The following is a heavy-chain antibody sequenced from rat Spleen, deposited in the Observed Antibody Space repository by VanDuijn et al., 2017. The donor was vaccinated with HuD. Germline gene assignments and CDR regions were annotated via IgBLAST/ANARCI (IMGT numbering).Heavy chain of an antibody. Sequence: EVQLVESGGGFVQPGRSLKLSCAASGFTFSDYAMAWVRQAPKKGLEWVATILYDGSSTYYRKSVKGRFTVSRDNAKSTLYLQMDSLRSEDTATYYCARTMYTTDYYYVPFASWGQGTLVTVSS. CDR1: GFTFSDYA. CDR3: ARTMYTTDYYYVPFAS. CDR2: ILYDGSST. V-gene: IGHV5-17*01. J-gene: IGHJ3*01. D-gene: IGHD1-6*01.